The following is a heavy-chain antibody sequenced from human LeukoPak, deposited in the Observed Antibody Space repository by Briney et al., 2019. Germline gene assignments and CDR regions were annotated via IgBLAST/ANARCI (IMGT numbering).Heavy chain of an antibody. V-gene: IGHV3-23*01. CDR1: GFTFSSYA. J-gene: IGHJ6*02. Sequence: GGSLRLSCAASGFTFSSYAMSWVRQAPGKGLEWVSAISGSGGSTYYADSVKGRFTISRDNSKNTLYLQMNSLRAEDTAVYYCAKDRPDIVVVPAARNGMDVWGQGTTVTASS. CDR3: AKDRPDIVVVPAARNGMDV. CDR2: ISGSGGST. D-gene: IGHD2-2*01.